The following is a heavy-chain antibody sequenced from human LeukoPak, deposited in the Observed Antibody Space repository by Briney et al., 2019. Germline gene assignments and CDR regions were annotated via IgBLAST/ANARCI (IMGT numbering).Heavy chain of an antibody. D-gene: IGHD3-16*01. J-gene: IGHJ4*02. V-gene: IGHV3-23*01. CDR1: GFTFSSYA. Sequence: PPGGSLRLSCAASGFTFSSYAMGWVRQAPGKGLEWVSAISGSGGSTYYADSVKGRFTISRDNSKNTLYLQMNSLKTEDTAVYYCATPALGRRLYYYDYWGQGTLVTVSP. CDR3: ATPALGRRLYYYDY. CDR2: ISGSGGST.